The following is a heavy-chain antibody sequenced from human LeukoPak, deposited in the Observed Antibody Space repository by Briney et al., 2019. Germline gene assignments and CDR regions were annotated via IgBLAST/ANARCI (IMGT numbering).Heavy chain of an antibody. CDR3: ARHVLRYFDWFFDY. D-gene: IGHD3-9*01. Sequence: GGSLRLSCAVSGFTLSNYGMSWVRQAPGKGLEWVSVIYSGGSTYYADSVKGRFTISRDNSKNTLYLQMNSLRAEDTAVYYCARHVLRYFDWFFDYWGQGTLVTVSS. CDR1: GFTLSNYG. J-gene: IGHJ4*02. CDR2: IYSGGST. V-gene: IGHV3-66*04.